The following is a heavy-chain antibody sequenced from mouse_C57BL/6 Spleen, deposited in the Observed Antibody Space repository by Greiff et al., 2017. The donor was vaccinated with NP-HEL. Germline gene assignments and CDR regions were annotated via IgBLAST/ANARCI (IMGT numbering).Heavy chain of an antibody. CDR1: GYTFTSYW. J-gene: IGHJ1*03. CDR3: ARIHYYGSSYRYFDV. CDR2: IDPSDSYT. Sequence: QVQLQQPGAELVRPGTSVKLSCKASGYTFTSYWMHWVKQRPGQGLEWIGVIDPSDSYTNYNQKFKGKATLTVDTSSSTAYMQLSSLTSEDSAVYYCARIHYYGSSYRYFDVWGTGTTVTVSS. V-gene: IGHV1-59*01. D-gene: IGHD1-1*01.